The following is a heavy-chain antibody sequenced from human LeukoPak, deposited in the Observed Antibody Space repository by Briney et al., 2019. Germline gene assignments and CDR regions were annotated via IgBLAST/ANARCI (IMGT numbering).Heavy chain of an antibody. Sequence: PGGSLRLSCAASGFTFSNYWINWVRQAPGKGLEWVANIKQDGSETYCVDSVKGGFTISRDNAKNSLYLQMNSLRDEDTAVYYCARGGSGYSYGKIDSWGQGILVTVSS. CDR3: ARGGSGYSYGKIDS. CDR1: GFTFSNYW. D-gene: IGHD5-18*01. J-gene: IGHJ4*02. V-gene: IGHV3-7*01. CDR2: IKQDGSET.